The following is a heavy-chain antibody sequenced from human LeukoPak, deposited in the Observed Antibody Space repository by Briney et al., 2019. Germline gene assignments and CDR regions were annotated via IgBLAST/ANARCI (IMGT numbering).Heavy chain of an antibody. J-gene: IGHJ4*02. CDR2: ISWSSGDI. D-gene: IGHD6-19*01. Sequence: PGGSLRLSCAASGFAFDVYATHWVRQAPGKGLEWVPGISWSSGDIAYADSVKGRFTISRDNAKNSLFLQMNSLRAEDTAFYYCAKASGGWYAPFDSWGQGTLVTVSS. CDR3: AKASGGWYAPFDS. CDR1: GFAFDVYA. V-gene: IGHV3-9*01.